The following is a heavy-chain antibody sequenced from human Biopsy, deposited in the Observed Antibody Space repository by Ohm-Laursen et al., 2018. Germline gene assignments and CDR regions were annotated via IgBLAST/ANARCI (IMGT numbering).Heavy chain of an antibody. D-gene: IGHD6-19*01. CDR2: FAPEDGAT. V-gene: IGHV1-24*01. CDR1: GDTLTDLS. J-gene: IGHJ4*02. Sequence: AASVKVSCKVSGDTLTDLSMHWLRQAPGEGLEWLGGFAPEDGATFYAHKFQGRVTVTEDTSTDTAYMELNSLRSEDTAVYYCATGIRTGWYYFDSWGQGTLVTVSS. CDR3: ATGIRTGWYYFDS.